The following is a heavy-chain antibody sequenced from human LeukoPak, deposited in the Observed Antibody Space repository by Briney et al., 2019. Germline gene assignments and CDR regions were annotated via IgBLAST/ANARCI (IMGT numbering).Heavy chain of an antibody. Sequence: SETLSLTSTVSGGSISSYYWSWIRQPPGKGLEWIGYIYYSGSTNYNPSLKSRVTISVDTSKNQFSLKLSSVTAADTAVYYCARTSPVGTPGEAFDIWGQGTMVTVSS. CDR2: IYYSGST. CDR3: ARTSPVGTPGEAFDI. J-gene: IGHJ3*02. D-gene: IGHD4-23*01. V-gene: IGHV4-59*01. CDR1: GGSISSYY.